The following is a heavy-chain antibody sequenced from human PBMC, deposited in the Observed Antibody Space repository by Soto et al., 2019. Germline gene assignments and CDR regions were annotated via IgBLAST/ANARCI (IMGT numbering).Heavy chain of an antibody. CDR2: IYPGDSDT. CDR1: GYSFTSYW. CDR3: ARRAAAHHYYYGMDV. Sequence: GESLKISCKGSGYSFTSYWIGGVRQMPGKGLEWMGIIYPGDSDTRYSPSFQGQVTISADKSISTAYLQWSSLKASDTAMYYCARRAAAHHYYYGMDVWGQGTTVTVSS. J-gene: IGHJ6*02. V-gene: IGHV5-51*01. D-gene: IGHD6-6*01.